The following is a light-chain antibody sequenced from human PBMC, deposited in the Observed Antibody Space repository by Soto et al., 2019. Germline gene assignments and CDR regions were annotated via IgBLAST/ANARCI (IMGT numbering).Light chain of an antibody. Sequence: DIQMTQSPSSLSASVGDRVTSTCRASQSISSYLNWYQQKPGKAPKLLIYAASSLQSGVPSRFSGSGSGTDFTLTISSLQPEDFAIYYCQQSYSTPWTVGQGTKVDIK. J-gene: IGKJ1*01. V-gene: IGKV1-39*01. CDR1: QSISSY. CDR2: AAS. CDR3: QQSYSTPWT.